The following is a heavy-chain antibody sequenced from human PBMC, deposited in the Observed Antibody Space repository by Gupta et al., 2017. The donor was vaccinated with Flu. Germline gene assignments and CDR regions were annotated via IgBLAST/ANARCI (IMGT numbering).Heavy chain of an antibody. D-gene: IGHD2-15*01. J-gene: IGHJ3*02. CDR3: ARYVYCSGGSCRRGLDDAFDI. V-gene: IGHV4-38-2*01. CDR1: GYSISSGYY. CDR2: IYHSGST. Sequence: QVQLQESGPGLVKPSETLSLTCAVSGYSISSGYYWGWIRQPPGKGLEWIGSIYHSGSTYYNPSLKSRVTISVDTSKNQFSLKLSSVTAADTAVYYCARYVYCSGGSCRRGLDDAFDIWGQGTMVTVSS.